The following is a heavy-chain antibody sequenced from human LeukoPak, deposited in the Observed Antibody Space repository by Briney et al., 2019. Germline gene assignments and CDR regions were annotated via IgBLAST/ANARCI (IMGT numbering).Heavy chain of an antibody. CDR2: ISGSGGSA. V-gene: IGHV3-23*01. D-gene: IGHD4-11*01. CDR3: AKDLHSDYVRWGDY. CDR1: GFTFSSYA. Sequence: GGSLRLSCAASGFTFSSYAMHWVRQAPGKGLEWVSSISGSGGSAWYADSVKGRFTISRHNSKNTLYLQMNSLRAEDTAVYYCAKDLHSDYVRWGDYWGQGTLVTVSS. J-gene: IGHJ4*02.